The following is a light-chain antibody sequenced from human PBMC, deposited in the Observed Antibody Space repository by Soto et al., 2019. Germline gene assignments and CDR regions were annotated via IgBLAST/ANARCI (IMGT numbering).Light chain of an antibody. CDR2: WAS. Sequence: DIVMTQSPDSLAVSLGERATINCKSSQSVLYSSNNKNYLTWYQQKPGQPPRLLVYWASTRQSGVPDRFSGSGSGTDFTLTISSLLAEDVAVYYCQQYYSPPCTFGPGTKVNIK. CDR1: QSVLYSSNNKNY. V-gene: IGKV4-1*01. J-gene: IGKJ3*01. CDR3: QQYYSPPCT.